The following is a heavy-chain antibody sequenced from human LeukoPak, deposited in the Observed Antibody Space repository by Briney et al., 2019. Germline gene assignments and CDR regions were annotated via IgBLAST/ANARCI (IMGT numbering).Heavy chain of an antibody. V-gene: IGHV1-46*01. CDR2: INPSGGST. D-gene: IGHD3-22*01. J-gene: IGHJ5*02. CDR3: ARGTYDSSGYYVWFDP. Sequence: ASVKVSCKASGYTFTSYYMHWVRQAPGQGLEWMGIINPSGGSTSYAQKFQGRVTLTRDPSTSTVYMELSSLRSEDTAVYYCARGTYDSSGYYVWFDPWGQGTLVTVSS. CDR1: GYTFTSYY.